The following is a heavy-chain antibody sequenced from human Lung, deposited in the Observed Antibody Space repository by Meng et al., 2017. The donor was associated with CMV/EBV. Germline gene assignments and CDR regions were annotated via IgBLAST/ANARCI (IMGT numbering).Heavy chain of an antibody. V-gene: IGHV4-4*02. J-gene: IGHJ4*02. CDR1: GGAIGSSNW. Sequence: LXCAVPGGAIGSSNWWTWVRQPPGKGLGWIGEIYQTGSTNYNPSLKSRVTISVDTSKNQFSLKLSSVTAADTAVYYCARPDDSRGWYRPFDYWGQGTLVTVSS. CDR2: IYQTGST. CDR3: ARPDDSRGWYRPFDY. D-gene: IGHD6-19*01.